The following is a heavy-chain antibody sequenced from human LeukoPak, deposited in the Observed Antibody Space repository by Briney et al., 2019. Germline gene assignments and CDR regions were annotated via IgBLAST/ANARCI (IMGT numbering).Heavy chain of an antibody. CDR2: IYPGDSDT. CDR1: GYSFTSHW. J-gene: IGHJ4*02. D-gene: IGHD1-26*01. Sequence: MLGESLKISCKGSGYSFTSHWIGWVRQMPGKGLEWTGIIYPGDSDTRYSPSFQGQVTLSADKSISAAYLQWNSLKASDTAMYYCARQELGGSFDYWGQGTLVTVSS. CDR3: ARQELGGSFDY. V-gene: IGHV5-51*01.